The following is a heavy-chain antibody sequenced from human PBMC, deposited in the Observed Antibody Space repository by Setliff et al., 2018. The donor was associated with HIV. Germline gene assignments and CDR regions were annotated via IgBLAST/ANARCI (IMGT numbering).Heavy chain of an antibody. Sequence: ASVKVSCKASGYTFTNYDINWVRQATGQGLEWMGWMNPNSGNTGYAQNFQGRITMTTNTSISTAYMELSSLRSDDTAVYYCARVSHYYGAGRHDLGWWGQGTLVTVS. V-gene: IGHV1-8*02. D-gene: IGHD3-10*01. J-gene: IGHJ4*02. CDR2: MNPNSGNT. CDR1: GYTFTNYD. CDR3: ARVSHYYGAGRHDLGW.